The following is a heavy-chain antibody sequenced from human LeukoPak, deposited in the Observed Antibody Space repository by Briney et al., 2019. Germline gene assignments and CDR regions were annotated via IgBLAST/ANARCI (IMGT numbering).Heavy chain of an antibody. CDR2: ITSGTTYI. V-gene: IGHV3-21*01. D-gene: IGHD3-3*01. CDR1: GFTFSDYN. J-gene: IGHJ4*02. Sequence: GGSLRLSCAASGFTFSDYNMNWVRQSPEKGLEWVSSITSGTTYIYYADSVRGRFTLSRDNAKNSLYLQMNSLRAEDTAVYYCAKNVVLRFLEWLAFDYWGQGTLVTVSS. CDR3: AKNVVLRFLEWLAFDY.